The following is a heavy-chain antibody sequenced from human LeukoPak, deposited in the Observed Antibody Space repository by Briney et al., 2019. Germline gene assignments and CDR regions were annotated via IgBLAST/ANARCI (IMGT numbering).Heavy chain of an antibody. Sequence: GASVKVSCKASGGTFSSYAISWVRQAPGQGLEWMGRIIPILGTANYAQKFQGRVTITADESTSTAYMELSSLRSEDTAVYYCARGTVVVAATPFDIWGQGTMVTVSS. J-gene: IGHJ3*02. CDR1: GGTFSSYA. CDR3: ARGTVVVAATPFDI. CDR2: IIPILGTA. V-gene: IGHV1-69*11. D-gene: IGHD2-15*01.